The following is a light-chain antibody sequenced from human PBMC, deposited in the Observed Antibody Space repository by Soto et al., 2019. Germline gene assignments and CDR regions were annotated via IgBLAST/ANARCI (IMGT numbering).Light chain of an antibody. CDR1: RSDVGGYNY. V-gene: IGLV2-14*03. CDR2: DVS. J-gene: IGLJ1*01. CDR3: SSYTSSSTLEV. Sequence: QSVLTQPASXSGSPGQSITISCTGTRSDVGGYNYVSWYQHHPGKAPKLMIYDVSNRPSGVSNRFSGSKSGNTASLTISGLQAEDEADYYCSSYTSSSTLEVFGTGTKVTVL.